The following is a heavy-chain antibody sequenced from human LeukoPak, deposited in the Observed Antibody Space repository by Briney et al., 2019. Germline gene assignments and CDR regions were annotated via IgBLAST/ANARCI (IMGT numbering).Heavy chain of an antibody. Sequence: PGGSLRLSCAASGFTFSSYSMNWVRQAPGKGLEWVSSISSSSGYIYYADSVKGRFTVSRDNAKNSLYLQMNSLRAEDTAVYYCARDQGEQQLGWVVSYYYYYMDVWGKGTTVTISS. V-gene: IGHV3-21*01. D-gene: IGHD6-13*01. CDR1: GFTFSSYS. CDR2: ISSSSGYI. CDR3: ARDQGEQQLGWVVSYYYYYMDV. J-gene: IGHJ6*03.